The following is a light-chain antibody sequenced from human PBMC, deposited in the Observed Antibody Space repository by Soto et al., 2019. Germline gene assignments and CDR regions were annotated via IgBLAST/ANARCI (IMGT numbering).Light chain of an antibody. CDR3: QQRSDWPPLT. CDR1: QSVSSSY. J-gene: IGKJ4*01. CDR2: GAS. V-gene: IGKV3D-20*02. Sequence: EIVLTQSPGTLSVSPGERATLSCRARQSVSSSYLAWYQQKPGQAPRLLIYGASSRATGVPARFSGSGSGTDFTLTISSLEPEDFAIYYCQQRSDWPPLTFGGGTKVDIK.